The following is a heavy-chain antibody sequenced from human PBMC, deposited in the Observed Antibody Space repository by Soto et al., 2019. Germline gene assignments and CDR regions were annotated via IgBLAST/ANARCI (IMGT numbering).Heavy chain of an antibody. J-gene: IGHJ4*02. CDR2: IIPILGIA. CDR3: ARVPYYYDSSGYNYYFDY. Sequence: QVQLVQSGAEVKKPGSSVKVSCKASGGTFSSYTISWVRQAPGQGLEWMGRIIPILGIANYAQKFQGRVTITADXXTXTAXMELSSLRSEDTAVYYCARVPYYYDSSGYNYYFDYWGQGTLVTVSS. CDR1: GGTFSSYT. D-gene: IGHD3-22*01. V-gene: IGHV1-69*02.